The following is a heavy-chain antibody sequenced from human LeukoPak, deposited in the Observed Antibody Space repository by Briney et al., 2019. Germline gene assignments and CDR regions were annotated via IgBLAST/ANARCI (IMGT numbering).Heavy chain of an antibody. CDR1: GFTFSSYS. J-gene: IGHJ4*02. Sequence: GGSLRLSCAASGFTFSSYSMNWVRQAPGKGLEWVSSISSSSSYIYYADSVKGRFTISRDNAKNSLYLQMNSLRAEDTAVYYCARGLPSGIVVVPAAPGGFDYWGQGTLVTVSS. CDR2: ISSSSSYI. V-gene: IGHV3-21*01. CDR3: ARGLPSGIVVVPAAPGGFDY. D-gene: IGHD2-2*01.